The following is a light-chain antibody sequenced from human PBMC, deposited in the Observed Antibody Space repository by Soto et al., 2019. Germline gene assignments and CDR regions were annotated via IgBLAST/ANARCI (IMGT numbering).Light chain of an antibody. J-gene: IGLJ2*01. CDR3: CSYAGSSSVV. CDR2: DVS. Sequence: QSALTQPRSVSGSPGQSVTISCTGTSSDVGAYNYVSWYEQRPGKAPKLMIYDVSKRPSGVPDRFSGSKSGNTASLTISGLQAEDEADYYCCSYAGSSSVVFGGGTKLTVL. CDR1: SSDVGAYNY. V-gene: IGLV2-11*01.